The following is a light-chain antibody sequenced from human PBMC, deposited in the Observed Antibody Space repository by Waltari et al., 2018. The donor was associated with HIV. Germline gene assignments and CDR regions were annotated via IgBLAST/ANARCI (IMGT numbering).Light chain of an antibody. CDR2: KAS. V-gene: IGKV1-5*03. Sequence: DIQMTQSPSTLSASVGDRVTIPCRASQSFRNYLAWYQQKPGEAPKVLIYKASRLPSGVPSRFSGSGSGTEFTLTITSLQPDDSATYYCQQYYSGSTFGQGTKLEI. CDR3: QQYYSGST. CDR1: QSFRNY. J-gene: IGKJ2*01.